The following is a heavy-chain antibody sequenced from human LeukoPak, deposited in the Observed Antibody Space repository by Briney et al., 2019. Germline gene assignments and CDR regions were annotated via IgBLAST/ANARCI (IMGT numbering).Heavy chain of an antibody. J-gene: IGHJ6*02. D-gene: IGHD6-13*01. CDR3: AKDNGPGKWEGYSNWYEGMDV. CDR2: ISWDGGST. V-gene: IGHV3-43*01. CDR1: GFTFSNAW. Sequence: GGSLRLSCAASGFTFSNAWMSWVRQAPGKGLEWVSLISWDGGSTYYADSLKGRFTISRDNSKNSLYLQMNSLRTEDTALYYCAKDNGPGKWEGYSNWYEGMDVWGQGTTVTVSS.